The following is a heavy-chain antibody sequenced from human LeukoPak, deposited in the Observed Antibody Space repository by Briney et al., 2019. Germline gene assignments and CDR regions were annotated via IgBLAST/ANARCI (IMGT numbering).Heavy chain of an antibody. Sequence: GGSLRLSCAASGFAFNTYSMSWARQAPGKGLEWVSVIGDDGITTFYADSVKGRFTISRDNSKQMVYLQMNALISDHTAIYYYANRNYYGSGSYDDWGQGTLVTVSS. D-gene: IGHD3-10*01. CDR1: GFAFNTYS. V-gene: IGHV3-23*01. CDR2: IGDDGITT. J-gene: IGHJ4*02. CDR3: ANRNYYGSGSYDD.